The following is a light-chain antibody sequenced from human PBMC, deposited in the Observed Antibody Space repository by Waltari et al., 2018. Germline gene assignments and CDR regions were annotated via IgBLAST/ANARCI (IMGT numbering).Light chain of an antibody. CDR1: QSVGRS. CDR3: QHDVRLPVT. J-gene: IGKJ1*01. CDR2: DAS. V-gene: IGKV3-20*01. Sequence: EIVLTQSPGTLSLSPGERATLSCRASQSVGRSLAWYQQKPGQAPRLLIYDASTRATGIPDRFSGRGSGTDFSLSISRLAHDDVAVYYCQHDVRLPVTFGQGTKVEFK.